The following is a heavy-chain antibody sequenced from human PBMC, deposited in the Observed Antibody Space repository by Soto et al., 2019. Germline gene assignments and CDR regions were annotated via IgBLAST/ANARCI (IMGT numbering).Heavy chain of an antibody. V-gene: IGHV4-61*01. CDR3: ARGGEPLGYYGLDV. CDR1: GGSVRSGNHF. Sequence: WETLSLTCSVSGGSVRSGNHFWNWIRQPPGRGLEWLGYMYYTGVTNYNPSLKSRVSMSVDTSKDQFSLNLTSLTAADTAVYYCARGGEPLGYYGLDVWGQGTTVTVSS. J-gene: IGHJ6*02. CDR2: MYYTGVT.